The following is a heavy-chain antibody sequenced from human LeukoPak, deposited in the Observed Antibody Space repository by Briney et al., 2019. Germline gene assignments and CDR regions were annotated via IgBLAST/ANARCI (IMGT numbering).Heavy chain of an antibody. V-gene: IGHV3-23*01. D-gene: IGHD5-12*01. J-gene: IGHJ4*02. CDR2: ISGSGGST. CDR3: AKERGRGYDSPLNVVHMATPPPTDY. Sequence: PGGSLRLSCAASGFTFSSYAMSWVRQAPGKGLEWVSAISGSGGSTYYADSVRGRFAISRDHSKNTMYLHMNSLRAEDTAVYYCAKERGRGYDSPLNVVHMATPPPTDYWGQGTLVTVSS. CDR1: GFTFSSYA.